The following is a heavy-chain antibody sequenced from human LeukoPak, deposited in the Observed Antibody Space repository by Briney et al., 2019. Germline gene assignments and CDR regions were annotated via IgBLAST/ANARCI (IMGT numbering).Heavy chain of an antibody. J-gene: IGHJ5*02. Sequence: GASVKVSCKASGYTFTSYDINWVRQATGQGLEWMGWMNPNSGNTGYAQKFQGRVTMSRNTPISTAYMELSSLRSEDTAVYYCARASRSEGWFDPWGQGTLVTVSS. CDR2: MNPNSGNT. V-gene: IGHV1-8*01. CDR3: ARASRSEGWFDP. CDR1: GYTFTSYD.